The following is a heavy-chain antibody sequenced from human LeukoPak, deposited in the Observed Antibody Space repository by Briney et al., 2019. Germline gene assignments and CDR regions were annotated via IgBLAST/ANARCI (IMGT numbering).Heavy chain of an antibody. CDR3: ARYHLYYYYGMDV. V-gene: IGHV4-59*01. CDR1: GGSISSYY. CDR2: IYYSGST. Sequence: SETLSLTCTVSGGSISSYYWSWIRQPPGKGLEWIRYIYYSGSTNYNPSLKSRVTISVDTSKNQFSLKLSSVTAADTAVYYCARYHLYYYYGMDVWGQGTTVTVSS. J-gene: IGHJ6*02.